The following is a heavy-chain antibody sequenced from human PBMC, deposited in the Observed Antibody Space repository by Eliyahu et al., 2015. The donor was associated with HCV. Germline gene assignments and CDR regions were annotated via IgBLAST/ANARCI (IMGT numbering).Heavy chain of an antibody. Sequence: QVQLQESGPGLVQPSETLSLTCPVSGGSITTYYXSWIRXPPGKGLXWIGXLHYSGATNYNPSLKSRVTISLDTSKNQFSLKLTSVTAADTAVYYCASGGGGIAVAGTGGWFDPWGQGTLVTVSS. J-gene: IGHJ5*02. V-gene: IGHV4-59*01. CDR1: GGSITTYY. CDR2: LHYSGAT. CDR3: ASGGGGIAVAGTGGWFDP. D-gene: IGHD6-19*01.